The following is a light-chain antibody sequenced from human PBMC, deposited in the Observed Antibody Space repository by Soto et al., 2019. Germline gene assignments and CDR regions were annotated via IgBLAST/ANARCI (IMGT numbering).Light chain of an antibody. CDR3: NAYTTSSTRV. CDR2: EVS. J-gene: IGLJ1*01. CDR1: SSDVGASNY. Sequence: ALTQPASVSGSPGQSITISCTGTSSDVGASNYVSWYQQLPGKVPNLIIYEVSSRPSGVSDRFSGSKSGNTASLTISGLQAEDEGDYYCNAYTTSSTRVFGSGTKVTVL. V-gene: IGLV2-14*01.